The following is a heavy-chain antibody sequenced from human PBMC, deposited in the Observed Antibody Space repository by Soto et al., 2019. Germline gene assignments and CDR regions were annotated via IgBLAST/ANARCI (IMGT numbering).Heavy chain of an antibody. CDR1: GGTLSDYA. CDR3: AVASVREIMAQESSGMAV. Sequence: QVQLVQSGAELKTPGSSVKVSCKASGGTLSDYAISWVRQAPGQGLEWMGGIMPTVDSANYAQNFQGRLTISADESTSTANLELSSLRSDDTAVYYCAVASVREIMAQESSGMAVWGQGTTVSVSS. V-gene: IGHV1-69*01. CDR2: IMPTVDSA. J-gene: IGHJ6*02. D-gene: IGHD3-10*01.